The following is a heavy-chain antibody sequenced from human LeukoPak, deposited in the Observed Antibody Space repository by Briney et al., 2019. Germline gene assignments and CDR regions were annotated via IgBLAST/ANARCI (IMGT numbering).Heavy chain of an antibody. J-gene: IGHJ4*02. Sequence: GESPEISCQGYGYIYSSLTTYWIGWVRQMPGKGLEWIGIIYPGDSDTRYSPSFQNQVTISADKSISTAYLQWSSLKASDTAIYFCARRASMVRGQSREFDYWGGGPLVIVSS. D-gene: IGHD3-10*01. CDR2: IYPGDSDT. CDR1: GYIYSSLTTYW. V-gene: IGHV5-51*01. CDR3: ARRASMVRGQSREFDY.